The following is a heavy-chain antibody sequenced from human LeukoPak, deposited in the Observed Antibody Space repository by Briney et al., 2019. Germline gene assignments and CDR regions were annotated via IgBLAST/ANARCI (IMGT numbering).Heavy chain of an antibody. V-gene: IGHV3-30*02. CDR3: AKDASGWYFGVGWFDP. D-gene: IGHD6-19*01. Sequence: GGSLRLSCAASGFTFSSYGMHWVRQAPGKGLEWVAFIRYDGSNKYYADSVKGRFTIPRDNSKNTLYLQMNSLRAEDTAVYYCAKDASGWYFGVGWFDPWGQGTLVTVSS. CDR1: GFTFSSYG. J-gene: IGHJ5*02. CDR2: IRYDGSNK.